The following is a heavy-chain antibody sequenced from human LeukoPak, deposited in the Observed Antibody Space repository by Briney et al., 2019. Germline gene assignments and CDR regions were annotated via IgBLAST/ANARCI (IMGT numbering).Heavy chain of an antibody. V-gene: IGHV4-59*01. CDR2: IYYSGST. CDR1: GGSISSYY. J-gene: IGHJ3*02. Sequence: SETLSLTCTVSGGSISSYYWSWIRQPPGKGLEWIGYIYYSGSTDYNPSLKSRVTISVDTSKNQFSLKLSSVTAADTAVYYCARQTRYYDSSGYYYGDAFDIWGQGTMVTVSS. CDR3: ARQTRYYDSSGYYYGDAFDI. D-gene: IGHD3-22*01.